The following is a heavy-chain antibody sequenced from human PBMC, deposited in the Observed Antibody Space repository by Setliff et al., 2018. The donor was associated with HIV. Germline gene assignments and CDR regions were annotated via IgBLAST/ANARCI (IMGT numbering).Heavy chain of an antibody. CDR3: AKDGISGGAYPPYYFDY. D-gene: IGHD2-15*01. V-gene: IGHV3-7*01. J-gene: IGHJ4*01. CDR2: IKQDGSEK. Sequence: TGGSLRLSCAASGFTFSSHWMSWIRQAPGKGLEWVASIKQDGSEKYFVDSVKGRFTISRDNAKDSMFLQMNNLRVEDTALYYCAKDGISGGAYPPYYFDYWGHGTLVTVSS. CDR1: GFTFSSHW.